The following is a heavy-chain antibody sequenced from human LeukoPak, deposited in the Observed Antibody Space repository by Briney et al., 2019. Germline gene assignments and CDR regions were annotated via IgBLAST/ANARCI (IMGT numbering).Heavy chain of an antibody. V-gene: IGHV3-23*01. CDR2: ISNNGGYT. Sequence: GGSLRLSCAASGFTFSSSAMSWVRQAPGKGLEWVSAISNNGGYTYYADSVQGRFTISRDNSKSTLCLQMNSLRAEDTAVYYCARLQQLALDYWGQGTLVTVSS. CDR1: GFTFSSSA. J-gene: IGHJ4*02. CDR3: ARLQQLALDY. D-gene: IGHD6-13*01.